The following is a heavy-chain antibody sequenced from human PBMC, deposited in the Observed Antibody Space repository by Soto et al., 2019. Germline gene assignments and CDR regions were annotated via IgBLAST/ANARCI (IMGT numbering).Heavy chain of an antibody. D-gene: IGHD3-16*02. CDR2: MNPNSGNT. V-gene: IGHV1-8*01. J-gene: IGHJ4*02. CDR3: AREYYDYVWGSYRSIDYFDY. Sequence: AASVKVSCKASGYTFTSYDINWVRQATGQGLEWMGWMNPNSGNTGYAQKFQGRVTMTRNTSISTAYMELSSLRPEDTAVYYCAREYYDYVWGSYRSIDYFDYWGQGTLVTVSS. CDR1: GYTFTSYD.